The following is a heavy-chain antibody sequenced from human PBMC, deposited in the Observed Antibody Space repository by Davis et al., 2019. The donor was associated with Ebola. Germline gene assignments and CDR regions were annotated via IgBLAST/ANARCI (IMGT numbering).Heavy chain of an antibody. V-gene: IGHV4-39*01. CDR1: GGSISSSSYY. CDR2: IYYSGST. D-gene: IGHD1-26*01. CDR3: ARHVGEGGELPPGPFDY. J-gene: IGHJ4*02. Sequence: PSETLSLTCTVSGGSISSSSYYWGWIRQPPGKGLEWIGSIYYSGSTYYNPSLKSRVTISVDTSKNQFSLKLSSVTAADTAVYYCARHVGEGGELPPGPFDYWGQGTLVTVSS.